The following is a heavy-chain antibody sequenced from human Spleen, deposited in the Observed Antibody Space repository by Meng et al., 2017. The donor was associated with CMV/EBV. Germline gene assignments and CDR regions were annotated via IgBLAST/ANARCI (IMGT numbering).Heavy chain of an antibody. Sequence: QVQLVQSGAEVKKPGASVKLPCKASGYSFSSYGMIWLRKAPGQGLEWMGWINDGNGDTKYSQKFQGRVTITRDTSASIGYMEVSSLRFEDTAVYYCARDGWQQSYYFDHWGQGALVTVSS. D-gene: IGHD6-13*01. CDR2: INDGNGDT. J-gene: IGHJ4*02. CDR3: ARDGWQQSYYFDH. V-gene: IGHV1-3*01. CDR1: GYSFSSYG.